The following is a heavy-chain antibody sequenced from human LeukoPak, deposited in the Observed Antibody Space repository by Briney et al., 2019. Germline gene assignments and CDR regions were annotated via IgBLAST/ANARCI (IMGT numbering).Heavy chain of an antibody. CDR3: ATRGSGRYYFDH. J-gene: IGHJ4*02. V-gene: IGHV3-23*01. D-gene: IGHD6-19*01. CDR2: ISASGHST. CDR1: GFTFSSYS. Sequence: PGGSLRLSCTASGFTFSSYSMAWVRQAPGKGLEGVSGISASGHSTNHADSVRARFTITRDSSNNTLLLQMDSLTADDTAVYYCATRGSGRYYFDHWGQGALVTVSS.